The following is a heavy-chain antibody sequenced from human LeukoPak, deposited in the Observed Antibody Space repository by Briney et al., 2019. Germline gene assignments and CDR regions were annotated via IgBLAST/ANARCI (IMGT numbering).Heavy chain of an antibody. CDR2: ISYDGSNK. Sequence: PGGSLRLSCAASGFTFSSYAMHWVRQAPGKGLEWVAVISYDGSNKYYADSVKGRFTISRDNSKNTLYLQMNSLRAEDTAVYYCAKVRGSSGWYRRGGVYFDYWGQGTLVTVSS. J-gene: IGHJ4*02. V-gene: IGHV3-30-3*01. D-gene: IGHD6-19*01. CDR3: AKVRGSSGWYRRGGVYFDY. CDR1: GFTFSSYA.